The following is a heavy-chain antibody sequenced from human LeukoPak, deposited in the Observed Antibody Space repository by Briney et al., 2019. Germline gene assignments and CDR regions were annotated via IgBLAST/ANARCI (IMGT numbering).Heavy chain of an antibody. CDR3: AGRDNWNEFDY. D-gene: IGHD1-20*01. Sequence: SEALSLTCTVSGGSISSSSYYWGWIRQPPGKGLEWIGSIYYSGSTYYNPSLKSRVTISVDTSKNQFSLKLSSVTAADTAVYYCAGRDNWNEFDYWGQGTLVTVSS. V-gene: IGHV4-39*01. CDR1: GGSISSSSYY. CDR2: IYYSGST. J-gene: IGHJ4*02.